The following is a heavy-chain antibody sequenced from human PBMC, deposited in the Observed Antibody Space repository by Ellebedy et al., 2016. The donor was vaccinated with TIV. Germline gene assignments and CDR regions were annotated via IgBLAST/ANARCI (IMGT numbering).Heavy chain of an antibody. J-gene: IGHJ4*02. CDR2: INAGNGNT. CDR1: GYTFTGYA. V-gene: IGHV1-3*01. Sequence: AASVKVSCKAIGYTFTGYAMHWVRQAPGQRLEWMGWINAGNGNTKYSQKFQGRVTITRDTSASIGYMELSSLRSEDTAVYYCAKDFDEKGVDYWGQGTQVTVSS. CDR3: AKDFDEKGVDY.